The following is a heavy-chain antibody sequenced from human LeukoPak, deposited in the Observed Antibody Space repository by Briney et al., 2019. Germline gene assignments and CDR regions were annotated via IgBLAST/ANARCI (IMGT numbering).Heavy chain of an antibody. CDR1: GGSFSDYY. D-gene: IGHD5-18*01. J-gene: IGHJ6*03. Sequence: PSETLSLTCAVYGGSFSDYYWGWIRQPPGKGLEWIGEINPSGSTNYSPSLKSRGTISVDTSKNQFSLKLTSVAAADTAVYFCVRVGYRYVINDWSRTGLGAYPTKYYYHMDVWDKGATVTVS. CDR3: VRVGYRYVINDWSRTGLGAYPTKYYYHMDV. V-gene: IGHV4-34*01. CDR2: INPSGST.